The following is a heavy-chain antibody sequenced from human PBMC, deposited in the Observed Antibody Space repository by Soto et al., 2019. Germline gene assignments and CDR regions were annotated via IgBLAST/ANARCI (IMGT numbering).Heavy chain of an antibody. J-gene: IGHJ4*02. CDR1: GGSISSNIYY. D-gene: IGHD6-19*01. CDR2: FHYSGST. CDR3: ATAFGGWPPDS. V-gene: IGHV4-39*01. Sequence: SETLSLTCTVSGGSISSNIYYWGWIRQPPGKGLEWIGNFHYSGSTYYDSSLKTRVTISVDTSKNQFSLKLSSVTAADTAVYYCATAFGGWPPDSWGQGTQVTVSS.